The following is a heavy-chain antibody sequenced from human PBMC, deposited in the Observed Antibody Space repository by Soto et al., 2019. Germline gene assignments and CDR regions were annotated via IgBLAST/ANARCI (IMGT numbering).Heavy chain of an antibody. CDR3: GRYCSGGSCHTSDYYGMDV. CDR2: IIPVFGTT. J-gene: IGHJ6*02. D-gene: IGHD2-15*01. CDR1: RGTFRNYG. Sequence: SVKVSCKATRGTFRNYGIGWVRQAPGQGVEWIGGIIPVFGTTNYAQKFQGRVTITADESTSTAYIEVSSLRSEDTAMFECGRYCSGGSCHTSDYYGMDVWGQGTTVTVSS. V-gene: IGHV1-69*13.